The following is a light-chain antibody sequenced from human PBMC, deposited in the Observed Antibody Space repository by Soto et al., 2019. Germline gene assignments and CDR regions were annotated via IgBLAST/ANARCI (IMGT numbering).Light chain of an antibody. CDR2: RAS. Sequence: EIVMTQSPATLSVSPGERATLSCTASHYVYSNVAWFQQRPCQPPRLLIYRASTRATCTPARFSGSGSGTEVTLTITSLQSEDFALYYCQQYHNLWTFGQGTEVEIK. CDR1: HYVYSN. CDR3: QQYHNLWT. V-gene: IGKV3-15*01. J-gene: IGKJ1*01.